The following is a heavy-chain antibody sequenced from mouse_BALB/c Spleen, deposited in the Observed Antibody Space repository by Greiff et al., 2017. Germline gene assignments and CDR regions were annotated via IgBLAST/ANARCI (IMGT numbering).Heavy chain of an antibody. D-gene: IGHD2-1*01. CDR1: GYTFTSYW. CDR3: TRGIYYGNGDFDY. Sequence: LQQPGSELVRPGASVKLSCKASGYTFTSYWMHWVKQRPGQGLEWIGNIYPGSGSTNYDEKFKSKATLTVDTSSSTAYMQLSSLTSEDSAVYYCTRGIYYGNGDFDYWGQGTTLTVSS. V-gene: IGHV1S22*01. J-gene: IGHJ2*01. CDR2: IYPGSGST.